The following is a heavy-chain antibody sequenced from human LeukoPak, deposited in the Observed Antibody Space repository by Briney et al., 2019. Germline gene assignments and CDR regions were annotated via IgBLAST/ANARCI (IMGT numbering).Heavy chain of an antibody. J-gene: IGHJ6*02. V-gene: IGHV3-30*04. Sequence: GGSLRLSCAASGFTFSSYAMHWVRQAPGKGLEWVAVISYDGSNKYYADSVKGRFTISRDNSKNTLYLQMNSLRAEDTAVYYCARVRGDSSWYIIYYYYGMDVWGQGTTVTVSS. CDR1: GFTFSSYA. CDR2: ISYDGSNK. CDR3: ARVRGDSSWYIIYYYYGMDV. D-gene: IGHD6-13*01.